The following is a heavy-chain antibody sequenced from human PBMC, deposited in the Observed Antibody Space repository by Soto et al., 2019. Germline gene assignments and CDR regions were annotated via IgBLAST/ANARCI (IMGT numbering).Heavy chain of an antibody. V-gene: IGHV3-21*01. J-gene: IGHJ4*02. D-gene: IGHD2-2*01. CDR2: ISSSSSYI. Sequence: GGSLRLSCAASGFTFSGYAMSWVRQAPGKGLEWVSSISSSSSYIYYADSVKGRFTISRDNAKNSLYLQMNSLRAEDTAVYYCARRVVPAAISHFDYWGQGTLVTVSS. CDR3: ARRVVPAAISHFDY. CDR1: GFTFSGYA.